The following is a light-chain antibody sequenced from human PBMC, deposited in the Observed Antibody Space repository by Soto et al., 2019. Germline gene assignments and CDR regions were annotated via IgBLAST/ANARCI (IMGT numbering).Light chain of an antibody. CDR2: GAS. V-gene: IGKV3-20*01. CDR1: QSVSSSF. J-gene: IGKJ1*01. CDR3: QQYGSSPLT. Sequence: EIVLTQSPGTLSLSPGERATLPCRASQSVSSSFLAWYQQKPGQAPRLLIYGASRRATGIPDRFSGSGSGTDFTLNISRLEPEDFAVYYCQQYGSSPLTFGQGTKVEIK.